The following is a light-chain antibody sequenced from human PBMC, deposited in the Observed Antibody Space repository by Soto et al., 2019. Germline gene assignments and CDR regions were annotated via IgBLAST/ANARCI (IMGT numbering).Light chain of an antibody. CDR1: QSVSNF. CDR2: APS. J-gene: IGKJ2*01. V-gene: IGKV3-11*01. Sequence: EVLLTQSPATLSLSPGERATLSCRASQSVSNFLAWYQQKPGQAPRLLIYAPSNRATGIPARFSGSGSGTAFTPTISTLEPEDFAVYHCQQRSSWRMYTVGQGTKLEI. CDR3: QQRSSWRMYT.